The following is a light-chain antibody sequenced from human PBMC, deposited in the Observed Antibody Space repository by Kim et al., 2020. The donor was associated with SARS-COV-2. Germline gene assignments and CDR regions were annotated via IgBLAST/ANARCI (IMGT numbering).Light chain of an antibody. CDR1: QSVNSY. J-gene: IGKJ2*01. V-gene: IGKV3-15*01. CDR2: GAS. Sequence: EIVMTQSPATLSVSPGERATLSCRASQSVNSYLAWYQQKPGQAPRLLIYGASTRATGIPARFSGSESGTEFTLTISSLQPEDFAVYSCQQYSDWPPGDTFGQGTKLEI. CDR3: QQYSDWPPGDT.